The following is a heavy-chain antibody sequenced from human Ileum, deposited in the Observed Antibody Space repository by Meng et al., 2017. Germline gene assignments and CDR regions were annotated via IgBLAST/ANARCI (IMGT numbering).Heavy chain of an antibody. CDR2: IYHSGVT. Sequence: QVQLQESGPGLVKPSQTLSLTCTVSGGSISGGHYFWSWIRQHPEKGLEWIGYIYHSGVTYYSPSLKSRLTISVDTSKNQFSLKLSSVTAADMAIYYCARGVVTYYDSSTLTWFDPWGQGALVTVSS. J-gene: IGHJ5*02. V-gene: IGHV4-31*03. CDR1: GGSISGGHYF. D-gene: IGHD3-22*01. CDR3: ARGVVTYYDSSTLTWFDP.